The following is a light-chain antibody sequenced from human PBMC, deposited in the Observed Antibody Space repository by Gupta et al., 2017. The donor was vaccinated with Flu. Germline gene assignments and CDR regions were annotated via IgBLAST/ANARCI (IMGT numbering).Light chain of an antibody. CDR3: QQDGSSPWT. CDR2: GAS. Sequence: EIVLTQSPGTLSLSPGERATLSCRASQSVSSSYLAWYQQKPGQAPRLLIYGASSRATGLPDRFSGSGSGTDFTLTISILEPEDFTVYYCQQDGSSPWTFGQGTKVEIK. CDR1: QSVSSSY. J-gene: IGKJ1*01. V-gene: IGKV3-20*01.